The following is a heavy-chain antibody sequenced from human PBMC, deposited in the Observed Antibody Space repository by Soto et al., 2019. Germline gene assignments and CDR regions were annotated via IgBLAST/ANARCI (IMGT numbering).Heavy chain of an antibody. Sequence: TLSLTCTVSGGSISSGGYYWSWIRQHPGKGLEWIGYIYYSGSTYYNPSLKSRVTISVDTSKNQFSLKLSSVTAADTAVYYCARDSKRGYSGYDNLDYWGQGTLVTVSS. D-gene: IGHD5-12*01. CDR1: GGSISSGGYY. CDR2: IYYSGST. CDR3: ARDSKRGYSGYDNLDY. J-gene: IGHJ4*02. V-gene: IGHV4-31*03.